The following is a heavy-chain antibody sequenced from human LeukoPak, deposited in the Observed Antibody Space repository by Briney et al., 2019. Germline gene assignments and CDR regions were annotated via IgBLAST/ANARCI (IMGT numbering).Heavy chain of an antibody. D-gene: IGHD6-19*01. CDR2: INPSGGST. CDR1: GYTFTSYY. V-gene: IGHV1-46*01. CDR3: AKIRSRIAVAGTEFDY. J-gene: IGHJ4*02. Sequence: ASVKVSCKASGYTFTSYYMHWVRQAPGQGLEWMGIINPSGGSTSYAQKFQGRVTMTRDTSTSTVYMELSSLRSEDTAVYYCAKIRSRIAVAGTEFDYWGQGTLVTVSS.